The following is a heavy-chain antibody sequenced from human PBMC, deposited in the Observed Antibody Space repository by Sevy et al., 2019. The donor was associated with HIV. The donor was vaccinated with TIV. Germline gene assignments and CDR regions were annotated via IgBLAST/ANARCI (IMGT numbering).Heavy chain of an antibody. CDR1: GFTFSTYS. CDR3: ARGIGTTVTMWDAFDI. J-gene: IGHJ3*02. D-gene: IGHD4-17*01. V-gene: IGHV3-21*01. CDR2: ISFSSNYI. Sequence: GGSLRLSCSASGFTFSTYSMHWVRQAPGKGLEWVSSISFSSNYIYYADSMKGRFTISRDNAKNSLYLHMNSLRAEDTAGYYCARGIGTTVTMWDAFDIWGQGTMVTVSS.